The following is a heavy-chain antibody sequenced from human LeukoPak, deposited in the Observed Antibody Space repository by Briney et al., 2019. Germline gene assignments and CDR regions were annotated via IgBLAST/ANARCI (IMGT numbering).Heavy chain of an antibody. CDR2: IYYTGST. J-gene: IGHJ4*02. D-gene: IGHD6-19*01. V-gene: IGHV4-31*03. Sequence: PSETLSLTCTVSGGSIRSPGYYWNWIRLHPGKGLEWIGHIYYTGSTYYNPSLKSRITMSVDTSKNQFSLKLSSVTAADTAVYYCAREAVCSGCHYFDYWGQGTLVTVSS. CDR3: AREAVCSGCHYFDY. CDR1: GGSIRSPGYY.